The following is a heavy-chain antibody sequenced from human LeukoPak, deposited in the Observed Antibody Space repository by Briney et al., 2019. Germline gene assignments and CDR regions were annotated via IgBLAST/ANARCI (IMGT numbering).Heavy chain of an antibody. D-gene: IGHD2-2*01. CDR3: ARGTPMPSDWFDP. CDR1: GYTFTSFD. J-gene: IGHJ5*02. V-gene: IGHV1-8*01. CDR2: MSPNSGDT. Sequence: PAASVKVSCKASGYTFTSFDINWVRQATGQGLEWMGWMSPNSGDTGSAQKFQGRVTMTRDTSISTAYMELSRLRSDDTAVYYCARGTPMPSDWFDPWGQGTLVTVSS.